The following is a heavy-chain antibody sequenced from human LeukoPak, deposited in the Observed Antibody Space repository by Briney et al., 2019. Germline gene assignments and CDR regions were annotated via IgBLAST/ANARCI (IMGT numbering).Heavy chain of an antibody. D-gene: IGHD3-10*01. Sequence: GGSLRLSCAAAGFTFSSNWMSWVRQAPGKGLQWVANIKQDGGEKYYVDSVKGRFTISRDNAKKSLYLQMNSLRGEDTAVYYCARGLGINGLALDVWGQGTMVTVSS. CDR1: GFTFSSNW. V-gene: IGHV3-7*05. J-gene: IGHJ3*01. CDR2: IKQDGGEK. CDR3: ARGLGINGLALDV.